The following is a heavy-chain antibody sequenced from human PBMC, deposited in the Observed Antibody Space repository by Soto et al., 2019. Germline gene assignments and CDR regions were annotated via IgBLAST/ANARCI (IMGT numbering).Heavy chain of an antibody. V-gene: IGHV3-66*01. D-gene: IGHD6-19*01. CDR1: GFTVSSNY. CDR3: AREQQWLVPCRYFDL. Sequence: EVQLVESGGGLVQPGGSLRLSCAASGFTVSSNYMSWVRQAPGKGLEWVSIIYSGGSTYYADSVKGRFTISRDNSKNTLYLQMNSLRAEDTAVYFCAREQQWLVPCRYFDLWGRGTLVTVSS. J-gene: IGHJ2*01. CDR2: IYSGGST.